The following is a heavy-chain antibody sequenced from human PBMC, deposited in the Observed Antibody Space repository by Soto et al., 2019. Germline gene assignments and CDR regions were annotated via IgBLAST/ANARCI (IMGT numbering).Heavy chain of an antibody. J-gene: IGHJ4*02. CDR3: AKGKDESSSSAFDH. V-gene: IGHV3-23*01. D-gene: IGHD6-6*01. Sequence: EVQLLESGGGLVQPGGSLRLSCVASGFTFSSYAMTWVRQAPGKGLEWVSGSSGSGRSTYYADSVKGRFTISRDNSKNTLYLQMNSLRAEDTAVYYCAKGKDESSSSAFDHWGQGILVTVSS. CDR1: GFTFSSYA. CDR2: SSGSGRST.